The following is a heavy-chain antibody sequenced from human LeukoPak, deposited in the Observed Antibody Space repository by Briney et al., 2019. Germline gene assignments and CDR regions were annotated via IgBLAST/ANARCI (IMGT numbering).Heavy chain of an antibody. Sequence: GGSLRLSCAASGFRVTTYSMHWVRQAPGKGLEWVSFIRHDGSDKYYAESVKGRFTISKDDSKNTQYLQMNSLRSEDTAIYYCARDFNWAWHYWGQGALVTVSS. J-gene: IGHJ4*02. V-gene: IGHV3-30*02. D-gene: IGHD3-16*01. CDR2: IRHDGSDK. CDR1: GFRVTTYS. CDR3: ARDFNWAWHY.